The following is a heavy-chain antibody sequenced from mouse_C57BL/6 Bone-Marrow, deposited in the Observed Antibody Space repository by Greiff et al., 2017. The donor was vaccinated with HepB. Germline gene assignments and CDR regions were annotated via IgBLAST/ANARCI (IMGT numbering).Heavy chain of an antibody. CDR1: EYEFPSHD. V-gene: IGHV5-2*03. CDR2: INSDGGST. D-gene: IGHD1-1*01. CDR3: TRALLLRWYFDV. Sequence: EVKLMESGGGLVQPGESLKLSCESNEYEFPSHDMSWVRKTPEKRLELVAAINSDGGSTYYPDTMERRFIISRDNTKKTLYLQMSSLKSEDTAMYYCTRALLLRWYFDVWGTGTTVTVSS. J-gene: IGHJ1*03.